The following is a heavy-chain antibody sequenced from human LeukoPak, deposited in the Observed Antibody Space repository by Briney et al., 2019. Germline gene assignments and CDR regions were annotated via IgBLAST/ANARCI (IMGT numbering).Heavy chain of an antibody. Sequence: SETLSLTCTVSGGSISSSSYYWGWIRQPPGKGLEWIGSIYYSGSTYYNPSLKSRVTISVDTSKNQFSLKLSSVTAADTAVYYCARGLRDSSGYYYFPLPHIDYWGQGTLVTVSS. J-gene: IGHJ4*02. V-gene: IGHV4-39*01. CDR3: ARGLRDSSGYYYFPLPHIDY. D-gene: IGHD3-22*01. CDR2: IYYSGST. CDR1: GGSISSSSYY.